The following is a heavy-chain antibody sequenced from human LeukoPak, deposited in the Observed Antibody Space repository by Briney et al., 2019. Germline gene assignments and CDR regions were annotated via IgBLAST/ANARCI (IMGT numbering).Heavy chain of an antibody. V-gene: IGHV3-30-3*01. D-gene: IGHD4-23*01. J-gene: IGHJ4*02. CDR2: ISYDGSNK. CDR3: AKDSGATTVVTPLFDY. CDR1: GFTFSSYA. Sequence: QPGGSLRLSCAASGFTFSSYAMHWVRQAPGKGLEWVAVISYDGSNKYYADSVKGRFTISRDNSKNTLYLQMNSLRAEDTAVYYCAKDSGATTVVTPLFDYWGQGTLVTVSS.